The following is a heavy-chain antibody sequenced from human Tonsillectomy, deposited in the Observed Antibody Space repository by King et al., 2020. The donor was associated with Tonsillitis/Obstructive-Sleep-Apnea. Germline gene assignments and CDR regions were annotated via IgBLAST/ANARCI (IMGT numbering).Heavy chain of an antibody. CDR3: AADGNYDSGGFAPYYMDV. CDR1: GFTFISSA. CDR2: IVVGSGNT. V-gene: IGHV1-58*01. J-gene: IGHJ6*03. D-gene: IGHD3-22*01. Sequence: QLVQSGPEVKKPGPSVKVSCKASGFTFISSAVQWVRQARGQRLEWIGWIVVGSGNTIYAQKFHERVTITRDMSTSTAYMELSSLRSEDTAVYYCAADGNYDSGGFAPYYMDVWGKGTTVTVSS.